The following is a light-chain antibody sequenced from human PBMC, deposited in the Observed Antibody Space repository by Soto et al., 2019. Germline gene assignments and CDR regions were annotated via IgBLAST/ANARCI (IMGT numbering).Light chain of an antibody. Sequence: QSALTQPPSASGSLGQSVTISCTGTSSDIGTYDYVSWYQQHPGRAPKLIIFDVTNRPSGVPDRFSGSKSGNTPSLTIFGLQAEDEADYYCSLYTSSSTWVFGGGTKLTVL. J-gene: IGLJ3*02. CDR2: DVT. CDR3: SLYTSSSTWV. CDR1: SSDIGTYDY. V-gene: IGLV2-18*01.